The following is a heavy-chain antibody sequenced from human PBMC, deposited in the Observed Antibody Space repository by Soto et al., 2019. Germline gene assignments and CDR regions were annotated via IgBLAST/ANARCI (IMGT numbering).Heavy chain of an antibody. CDR2: IWYDGSNK. CDR1: GFPLSSYG. CDR3: ARNGGLDAFDI. Sequence: VQLLESGGALVKPGGSRGLSCEGSGFPLSSYGMHWVRQAPGKGLEWVAVIWYDGSNKYYADSVKGRFTISRDNSKNTLYLQMNSLRAEDTAVYYCARNGGLDAFDIWGQGTMVTVSS. V-gene: IGHV3-33*01. J-gene: IGHJ3*02.